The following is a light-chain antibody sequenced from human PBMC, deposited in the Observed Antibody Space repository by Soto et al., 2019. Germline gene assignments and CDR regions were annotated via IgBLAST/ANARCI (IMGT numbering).Light chain of an antibody. Sequence: EIVLTQSPGTLSLSPGERATLSCRASQSVTSNYLAWYQQKPGQAPRLLIYGTSTRATGVPARFSGSGSGTEFTLTISNLQSEDFAVYYCQQYNDWPPLTFGGGTKVDI. CDR2: GTS. V-gene: IGKV3-15*01. CDR3: QQYNDWPPLT. J-gene: IGKJ4*01. CDR1: QSVTSN.